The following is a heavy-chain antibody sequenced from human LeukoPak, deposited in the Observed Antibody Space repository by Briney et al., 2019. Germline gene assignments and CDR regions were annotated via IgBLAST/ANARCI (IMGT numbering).Heavy chain of an antibody. Sequence: PSETLSLICTVSGSSVTSGYYWGWIRQPPGKGLEWIGSIHYSGSTNYNPSLKSRVTISVDTSKNQFSLKLSSVTAADTAVYYCARGYCSGGSCYSYYYYNYMDVWGKGTTVTVSS. V-gene: IGHV4-38-2*02. CDR1: GSSVTSGYY. CDR3: ARGYCSGGSCYSYYYYNYMDV. J-gene: IGHJ6*03. D-gene: IGHD2-15*01. CDR2: IHYSGST.